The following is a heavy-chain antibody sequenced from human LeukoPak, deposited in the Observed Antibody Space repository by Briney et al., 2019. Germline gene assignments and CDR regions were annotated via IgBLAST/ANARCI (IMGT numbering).Heavy chain of an antibody. D-gene: IGHD5-24*01. V-gene: IGHV3-48*03. CDR1: GFTFSSYE. J-gene: IGHJ6*03. CDR2: ISSSGSTI. Sequence: AGGSLRLSCAASGFTFSSYEMHWVRQAQGKGLEWVSYISSSGSTIYYADSVKGRFTISRDNSKNTLYLQMNSLRAEDTAVYYCARRGIEMATIIVDYYYYYMDVWGKGTTVTISS. CDR3: ARRGIEMATIIVDYYYYYMDV.